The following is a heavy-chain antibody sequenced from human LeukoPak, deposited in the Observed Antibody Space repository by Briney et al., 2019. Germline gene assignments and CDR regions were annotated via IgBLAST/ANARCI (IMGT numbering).Heavy chain of an antibody. V-gene: IGHV3-21*01. J-gene: IGHJ4*02. Sequence: GGSLRLSCVASGFNVGSYYMNWVRQAPGKGLEWVSSISSSSSYIYYADSVKGRFTISRDNAKNSLYLQMNSLRAEDTAVYYCARDLELLRAFDYWGQGTLVTVSS. CDR1: GFNVGSYY. CDR2: ISSSSSYI. CDR3: ARDLELLRAFDY. D-gene: IGHD1-26*01.